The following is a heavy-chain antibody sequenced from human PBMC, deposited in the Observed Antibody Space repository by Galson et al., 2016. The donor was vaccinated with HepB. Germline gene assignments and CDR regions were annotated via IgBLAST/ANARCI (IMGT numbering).Heavy chain of an antibody. D-gene: IGHD3-10*01. CDR3: AKENRYYHDSFSEALDM. CDR2: ISYDGTNK. CDR1: GFTFSLYA. V-gene: IGHV3-30*18. J-gene: IGHJ3*02. Sequence: SLRLSCAASGFTFSLYAMHWVRQAPGKGLEWVGIISYDGTNKFYADSLKGCFTISRDNSNNTLFLQLNSLRPEDTAVYFCAKENRYYHDSFSEALDMWGQGAMVTVSS.